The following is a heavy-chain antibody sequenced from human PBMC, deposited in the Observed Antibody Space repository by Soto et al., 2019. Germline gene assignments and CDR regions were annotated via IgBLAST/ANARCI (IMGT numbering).Heavy chain of an antibody. Sequence: SETLSLTCAVYGGSFSGYYWSWIRQPPGKGLEWIGEINHSGSTNYNPSLKSRVTISVDTSKNQFSLKLSSVTAADTAVYYCARADVVVPAAISRPYYFDYWGQGTLVTVSS. CDR3: ARADVVVPAAISRPYYFDY. V-gene: IGHV4-34*01. D-gene: IGHD2-2*02. CDR2: INHSGST. J-gene: IGHJ4*02. CDR1: GGSFSGYY.